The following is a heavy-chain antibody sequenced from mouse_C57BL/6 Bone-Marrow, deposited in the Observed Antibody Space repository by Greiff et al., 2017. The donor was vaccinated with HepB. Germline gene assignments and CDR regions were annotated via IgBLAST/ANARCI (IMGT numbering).Heavy chain of an antibody. J-gene: IGHJ2*01. D-gene: IGHD1-1*01. CDR2: ISDGGSYT. Sequence: DVKFVESGGGLVKPGGSLKLSCAASGFTFSSYAMSWVRQTPEKRLEWVATISDGGSYTYYPDNVKGRFTISRDNAKNNLYLQMSHLKSEDTAMYYCARDGTVVASDYWGQGTTLTVSS. V-gene: IGHV5-4*01. CDR3: ARDGTVVASDY. CDR1: GFTFSSYA.